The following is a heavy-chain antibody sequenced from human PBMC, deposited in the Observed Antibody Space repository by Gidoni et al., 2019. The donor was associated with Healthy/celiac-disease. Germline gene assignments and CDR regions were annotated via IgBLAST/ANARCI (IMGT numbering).Heavy chain of an antibody. CDR3: ARGLHYGDYRYSVDFDY. D-gene: IGHD4-17*01. Sequence: QVQLVESGGGVVQPGRSLRLSCAASGFTFSSYGMHWVRQAPGKGLEGVAVIWYDGSNKYYADSVKGRFTISRDNSKNTLYLQMNSLRAEDTAVYYCARGLHYGDYRYSVDFDYWGQGTLVTVSS. V-gene: IGHV3-33*01. CDR2: IWYDGSNK. J-gene: IGHJ4*02. CDR1: GFTFSSYG.